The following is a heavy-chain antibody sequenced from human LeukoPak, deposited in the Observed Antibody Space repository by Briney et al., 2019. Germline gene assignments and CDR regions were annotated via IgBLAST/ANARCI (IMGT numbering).Heavy chain of an antibody. CDR2: IYHSGST. CDR3: ARTRRVGATTAFDI. Sequence: SETLSLTCTVSGGSISSGGYYWSWIRQPPGKGLEWIGYIYHSGSTYYNPSLKSRVTISVDRSKNQFSLKLSSVTAADTAVYYCARTRRVGATTAFDIWGQGTMVTVS. J-gene: IGHJ3*02. V-gene: IGHV4-30-2*01. D-gene: IGHD1-26*01. CDR1: GGSISSGGYY.